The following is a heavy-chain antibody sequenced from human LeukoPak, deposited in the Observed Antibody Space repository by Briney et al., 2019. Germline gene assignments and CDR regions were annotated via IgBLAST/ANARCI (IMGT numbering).Heavy chain of an antibody. V-gene: IGHV3-48*01. D-gene: IGHD1-26*01. Sequence: GGSLRLSCAASGFTFSTYSMNWVRQAPGKGLEWVSYISTSSSTIYYADSVKGRFTIPRDNAKNSLYLQMNSLRAEDTAVYYCARTRSGNYFQIDYWGQGTLVTVSS. CDR3: ARTRSGNYFQIDY. CDR2: ISTSSSTI. J-gene: IGHJ4*02. CDR1: GFTFSTYS.